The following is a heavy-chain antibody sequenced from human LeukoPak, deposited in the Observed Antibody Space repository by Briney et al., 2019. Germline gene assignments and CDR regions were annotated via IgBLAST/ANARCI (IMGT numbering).Heavy chain of an antibody. J-gene: IGHJ5*02. CDR2: IYYSGST. CDR3: ARADILTGYFDP. D-gene: IGHD3-9*01. V-gene: IGHV4-59*01. CDR1: GGSISSYY. Sequence: SETLSLTCTVSGGSISSYYWSWIRQPPGKGLEWIGYIYYSGSTNYNPSLKSRVTISVDTSKNQFSLKLSSVTAADTAVYYCARADILTGYFDPWGRGTLVTVSS.